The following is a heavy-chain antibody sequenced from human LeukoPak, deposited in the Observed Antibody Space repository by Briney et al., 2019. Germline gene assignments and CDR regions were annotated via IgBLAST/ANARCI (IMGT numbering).Heavy chain of an antibody. V-gene: IGHV1-24*01. CDR1: GYTLTELS. CDR3: PTVFRYDILTGYEKGWFDP. J-gene: IGHJ5*02. D-gene: IGHD3-9*01. CDR2: FDPENGET. Sequence: APVKGSCKVSGYTLTELSMHWVRQAPGKGGEWMGGFDPENGETIYAQKFQGGVAMTADTSTDKAYMELSSLRSEDTAVYYCPTVFRYDILTGYEKGWFDPWGQGTPGTVSS.